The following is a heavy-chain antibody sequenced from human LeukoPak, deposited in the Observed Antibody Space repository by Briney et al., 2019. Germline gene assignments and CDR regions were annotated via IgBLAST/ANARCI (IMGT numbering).Heavy chain of an antibody. J-gene: IGHJ4*02. V-gene: IGHV4-39*01. CDR3: ARIPGYYGSGSRGDY. CDR2: IYYSGST. CDR1: GGSISSSSYY. D-gene: IGHD3-10*01. Sequence: SETLFLTCTVSGGSISSSSYYWGWIRQPPGKGLEWIGSIYYSGSTYYNPSLKSRVTISVDTSKNQFSLKLSSVTAADTAVYYCARIPGYYGSGSRGDYWGQGTLVTVSS.